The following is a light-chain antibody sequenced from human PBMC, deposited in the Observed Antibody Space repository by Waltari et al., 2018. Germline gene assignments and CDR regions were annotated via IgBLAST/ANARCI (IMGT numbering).Light chain of an antibody. CDR3: QQYYSIPPA. CDR1: QSVLYSSNNENY. CDR2: WAS. V-gene: IGKV4-1*01. Sequence: DIVMTQSPDSLAVSLGEGATINCKSSQSVLYSSNNENYLAWYQQKPGQPPKLLISWASARTSGVPDRFSGSGSGTDFTLTISSLQAEDVAVYYCQQYYSIPPAFGQGTKLEIQ. J-gene: IGKJ2*01.